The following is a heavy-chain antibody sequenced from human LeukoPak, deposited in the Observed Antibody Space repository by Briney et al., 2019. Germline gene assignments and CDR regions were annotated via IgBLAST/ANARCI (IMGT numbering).Heavy chain of an antibody. J-gene: IGHJ5*02. Sequence: PSETLSLTCAVYGGSFSGYYWSWIRQPPGKGLEWIWEINHSGSTNYNPSLKSRVTISVDTSKSQFSLRLSSVTAADTAMYYCSRLGLGDEACWFDPWGQGTLVTVSS. CDR2: INHSGST. CDR1: GGSFSGYY. CDR3: SRLGLGDEACWFDP. V-gene: IGHV4-34*01. D-gene: IGHD3-10*01.